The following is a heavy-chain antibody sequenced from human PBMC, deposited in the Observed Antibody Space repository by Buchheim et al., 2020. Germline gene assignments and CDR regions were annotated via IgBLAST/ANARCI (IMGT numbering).Heavy chain of an antibody. CDR3: AKGDYDYAVDF. J-gene: IGHJ4*02. CDR1: GFTFNSYA. Sequence: EVQLLEFGGGLVQPGGSLRLSCAASGFTFNSYAMNWVRQAPGKGLEWVSGISGSGCATYYADFVRGRFSISRDNSKNTLSLLLNSLRAEDTALYYCAKGDYDYAVDFWGQGTL. CDR2: ISGSGCAT. V-gene: IGHV3-23*01. D-gene: IGHD4-17*01.